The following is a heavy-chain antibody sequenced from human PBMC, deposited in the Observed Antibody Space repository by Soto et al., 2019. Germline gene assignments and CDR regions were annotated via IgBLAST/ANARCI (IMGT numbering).Heavy chain of an antibody. V-gene: IGHV3-23*01. CDR2: VSGSRGST. D-gene: IGHD6-13*01. CDR1: GFTFSSYA. CDR3: AKDASSSSYVY. J-gene: IGHJ4*02. Sequence: EVQLLESGGGLVQPGGSLRLSCAASGFTFSSYAMTWVRQAPGKGLEWVSAVSGSRGSTYYADSVKGRFHISRNNSKNTLDLQMNSLRAEDTAVYYCAKDASSSSYVYWGQGTLVTVSP.